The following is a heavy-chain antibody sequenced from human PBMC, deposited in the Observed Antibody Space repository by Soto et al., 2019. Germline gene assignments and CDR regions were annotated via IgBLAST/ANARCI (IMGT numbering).Heavy chain of an antibody. J-gene: IGHJ4*02. Sequence: QVQLQDSGPGLVKPSQTLSLTCTVSGGSISSGGYYWSWIRQHPGKGLEWIGYIYYSGSTYYNPSLKSRLTISVDTSKNQFSLKLSSVTAADTAVYYCARGVTMVRGVIHTPYFDYWGQGTLVTVSS. V-gene: IGHV4-31*03. CDR3: ARGVTMVRGVIHTPYFDY. CDR2: IYYSGST. D-gene: IGHD3-10*01. CDR1: GGSISSGGYY.